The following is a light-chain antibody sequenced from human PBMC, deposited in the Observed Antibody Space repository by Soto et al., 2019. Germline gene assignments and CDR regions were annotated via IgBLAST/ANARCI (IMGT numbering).Light chain of an antibody. Sequence: DIQMTQSPSSLSASVGDRVTITCRASQGIRDALGWYQQKPGKVPKRLIYSASSLQNGVPSRFSGSGSETVFTLTISSLQPEDFAPYFCLQHSEYPFTFGQGIRREI. CDR3: LQHSEYPFT. V-gene: IGKV1-17*01. J-gene: IGKJ2*01. CDR2: SAS. CDR1: QGIRDA.